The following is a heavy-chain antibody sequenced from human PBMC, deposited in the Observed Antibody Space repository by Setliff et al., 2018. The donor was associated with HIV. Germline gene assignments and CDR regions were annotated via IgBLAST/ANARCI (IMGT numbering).Heavy chain of an antibody. V-gene: IGHV1-2*06. CDR3: ARDRSSTGDYNEEHLFEY. CDR1: GYTFTGYY. CDR2: INPHSGGT. D-gene: IGHD3-22*01. J-gene: IGHJ4*02. Sequence: AASVKVSCKASGYTFTGYYLHWVRQAPGQGLEWMGRINPHSGGTNYAQKVQGRVTMTTDTSTSTAYMELRGLRSDDTAVYYCARDRSSTGDYNEEHLFEYWGQGTLVTVSS.